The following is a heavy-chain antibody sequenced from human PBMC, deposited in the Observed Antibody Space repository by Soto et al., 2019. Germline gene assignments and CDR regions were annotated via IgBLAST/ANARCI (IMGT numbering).Heavy chain of an antibody. CDR3: ARSVVYYYDSSGGFDFDY. CDR1: GGSVSSGSYY. D-gene: IGHD3-22*01. J-gene: IGHJ4*02. Sequence: SETLSLTCTVSGGSVSSGSYYWGWIRQPPGKGLEWIGYIYYSGSTNYNPSLKSRVTISVDTSKNQFSLKLSSVTAADTAVYYCARSVVYYYDSSGGFDFDYWGQGTPVTVSS. CDR2: IYYSGST. V-gene: IGHV4-61*01.